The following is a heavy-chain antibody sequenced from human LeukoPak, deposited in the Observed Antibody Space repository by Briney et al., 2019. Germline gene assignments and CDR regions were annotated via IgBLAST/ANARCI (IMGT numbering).Heavy chain of an antibody. CDR3: ASYNSGYRSDY. D-gene: IGHD3-22*01. Sequence: GGSLRLSCAASGFTFSSYAMSWVRLAPGKGLEWVSTISGGGSFTYYADSVKGRFTISRDNSMNTLSLQMNSLRAEDTAVYYCASYNSGYRSDYWGQGTLVTVSS. J-gene: IGHJ4*02. V-gene: IGHV3-23*01. CDR2: ISGGGSFT. CDR1: GFTFSSYA.